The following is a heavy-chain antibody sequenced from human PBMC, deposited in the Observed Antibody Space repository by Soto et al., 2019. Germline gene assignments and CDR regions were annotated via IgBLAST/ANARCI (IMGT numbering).Heavy chain of an antibody. V-gene: IGHV1-46*03. CDR2: INPSGGST. D-gene: IGHD3-3*01. Sequence: VASVKVSCKASGYTFTSYYMHWVRQAPGQGLEWMGIINPSGGSTSYAQKFQGRVTMTRDTSTSTVYMELSSLRSEDTAVYYCARDASPDDLWSGYYVLGYYYYYYMDVWGKGTTVTVSS. J-gene: IGHJ6*03. CDR1: GYTFTSYY. CDR3: ARDASPDDLWSGYYVLGYYYYYYMDV.